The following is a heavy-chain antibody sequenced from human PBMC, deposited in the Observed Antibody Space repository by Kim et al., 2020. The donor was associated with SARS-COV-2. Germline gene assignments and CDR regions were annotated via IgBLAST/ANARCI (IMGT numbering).Heavy chain of an antibody. J-gene: IGHJ6*02. CDR2: ISGSGGST. V-gene: IGHV3-23*01. D-gene: IGHD2-2*01. CDR1: GFTFSSYA. Sequence: GGSLRLSCAASGFTFSSYAMSWVRQAPGKGLEWVSAISGSGGSTYHADSVKGRFTISRDNSKNTLYLQMNSLRAEDTAVYYCAKGGSSIYYGMDVWGQGTTVTVSS. CDR3: AKGGSSIYYGMDV.